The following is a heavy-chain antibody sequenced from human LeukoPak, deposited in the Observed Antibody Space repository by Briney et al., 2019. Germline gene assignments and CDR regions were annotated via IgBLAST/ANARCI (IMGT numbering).Heavy chain of an antibody. CDR3: GSNNYNPYLKSRVTISIDTSKNQLALKLSSVTGADNAVYYCARNMILEWLLRRRSLFDP. CDR2: MNHSEST. V-gene: IGHV4-34*03. J-gene: IGHJ5*02. CDR1: GGSLSGYY. Sequence: PSETLSLTCAVYGGSLSGYYWRWIRHPPGKGLEWLGEMNHSESTNYHRSLKSRVPIPQDTPKKQLTLKLSSLTAADTALYYRGSNNYNPYLKSRVTISIDTSKNQLALKLSSVTGADNAVYYCARNMILEWLLRRRSLFDPWGQGTLVTVSS. D-gene: IGHD3-10*01.